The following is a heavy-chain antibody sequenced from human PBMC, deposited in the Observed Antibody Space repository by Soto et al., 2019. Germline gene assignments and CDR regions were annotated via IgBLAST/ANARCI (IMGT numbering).Heavy chain of an antibody. V-gene: IGHV4-34*01. Sequence: SETLSLTCAVYGGSFSGYYWSWIRQPPGKGLEWIGEINHSGSTNYNPSLKSRVTISVDTSKNQFSLKLSSVTAADTAVYYCARLSRLDYCSITSCYHGMDVWGKGPTVTVS. CDR1: GGSFSGYY. J-gene: IGHJ6*04. CDR3: ARLSRLDYCSITSCYHGMDV. CDR2: INHSGST. D-gene: IGHD2-2*01.